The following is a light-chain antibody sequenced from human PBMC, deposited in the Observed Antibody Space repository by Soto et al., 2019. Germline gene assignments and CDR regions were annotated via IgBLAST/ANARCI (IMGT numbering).Light chain of an antibody. V-gene: IGKV1-5*03. CDR1: QSISIW. J-gene: IGKJ1*01. CDR2: KAS. Sequence: DIQMTQSPSTLSASVGDRVTITCRASQSISIWLAWYQQKPGKAPKILFYKASSLESGVPSRFSGSGSGTEFTLTISSLQPDDFATYYCQQYSTYTPRTFGQGTKVDIK. CDR3: QQYSTYTPRT.